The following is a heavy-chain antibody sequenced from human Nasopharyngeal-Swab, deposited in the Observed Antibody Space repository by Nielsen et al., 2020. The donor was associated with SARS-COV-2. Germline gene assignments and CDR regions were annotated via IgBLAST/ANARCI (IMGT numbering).Heavy chain of an antibody. J-gene: IGHJ6*02. CDR1: VDTFTSYG. CDR2: ISAYNGNT. D-gene: IGHD6-13*01. Sequence: ASGNVSCKASVDTFTSYGISWERQAPGQGGEWMGWISAYNGNTNYAQKLQGRVTMNTDTSTSTAYMELRSLRSDDTAVYYCARDSRIAAAGIRYYYCMDVWGQGTTVTVSS. CDR3: ARDSRIAAAGIRYYYCMDV. V-gene: IGHV1-18*01.